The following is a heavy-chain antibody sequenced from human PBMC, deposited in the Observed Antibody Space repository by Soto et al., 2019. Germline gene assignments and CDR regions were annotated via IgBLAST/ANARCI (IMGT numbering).Heavy chain of an antibody. V-gene: IGHV3-7*01. CDR2: IKQDGSET. D-gene: IGHD3-3*01. CDR3: ARGFPPDSDVWSDYPPYYFDY. Sequence: EVQLVESGGGLVQPGGSLRLSCAASGFTFSSYWMSWVRQAPGKGLEWVANIKQDGSETYYVDSVKGRFTISRDNAKNSLYLQMNSLRAEDTAVYYCARGFPPDSDVWSDYPPYYFDYWGQGTLVTVSS. J-gene: IGHJ4*02. CDR1: GFTFSSYW.